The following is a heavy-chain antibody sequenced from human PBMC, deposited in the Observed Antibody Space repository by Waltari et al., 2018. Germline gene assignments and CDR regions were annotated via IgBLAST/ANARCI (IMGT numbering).Heavy chain of an antibody. CDR2: IYYSGST. J-gene: IGHJ3*02. Sequence: QVQLQESGPGLVKPSETLSLTCTVSGGSISSYYWSWIRQPPGKGLEWIGYIYYSGSTNYNPSLKSRVTISVDTSKNQFSLKLSSVTAADTAVYYCARSHGDDGDAFDIWGQGTMVTVSS. CDR3: ARSHGDDGDAFDI. V-gene: IGHV4-59*01. CDR1: GGSISSYY. D-gene: IGHD3-10*01.